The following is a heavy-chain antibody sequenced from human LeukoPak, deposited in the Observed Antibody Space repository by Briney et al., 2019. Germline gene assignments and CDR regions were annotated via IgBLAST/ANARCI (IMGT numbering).Heavy chain of an antibody. CDR2: IYHTGST. Sequence: SETLSLTCTVSGDSISSGYYWGWIRQPPGKGLEWIASIYHTGSTDYNPSLKSRVTISVDTSKNQFSLKLSSVTAADTAVYYCARHRGRRAEHDYWGQGTLVTVSS. J-gene: IGHJ4*02. CDR1: GDSISSGYY. D-gene: IGHD1/OR15-1a*01. V-gene: IGHV4-38-2*02. CDR3: ARHRGRRAEHDY.